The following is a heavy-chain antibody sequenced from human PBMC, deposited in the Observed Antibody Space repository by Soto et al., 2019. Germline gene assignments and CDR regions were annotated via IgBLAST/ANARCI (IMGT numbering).Heavy chain of an antibody. CDR2: IYYSGST. Sequence: SETLSLTCTVSGGSISSYYWSWIRQPPGKGLEWIGYIYYSGSTNYNPSLKSRVTISVDTSKNQFSLRLSSVTAADTAVYYCARVGGSGWYGGFDYWGQGTLVTVSS. CDR1: GGSISSYY. J-gene: IGHJ4*02. V-gene: IGHV4-59*01. D-gene: IGHD6-19*01. CDR3: ARVGGSGWYGGFDY.